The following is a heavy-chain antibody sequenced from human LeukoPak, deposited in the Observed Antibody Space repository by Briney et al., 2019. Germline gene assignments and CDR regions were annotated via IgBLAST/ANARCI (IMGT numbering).Heavy chain of an antibody. D-gene: IGHD6-13*01. CDR2: IYYSGST. CDR1: GGSISSSSYY. Sequence: SETLSLTCTVSGGSISSSSYYWGWIRQPPGKGLEWIGSIYYSGSTHYNPSLKSRVTISVDTSKNQFSLKLSSVTAADTAVYYCARRAGTGYSSDYWGQGTLVTVSS. J-gene: IGHJ4*02. CDR3: ARRAGTGYSSDY. V-gene: IGHV4-39*01.